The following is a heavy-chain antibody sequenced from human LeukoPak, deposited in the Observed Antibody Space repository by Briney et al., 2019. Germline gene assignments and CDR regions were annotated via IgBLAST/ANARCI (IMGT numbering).Heavy chain of an antibody. CDR1: GGSFGDFA. J-gene: IGHJ4*02. D-gene: IGHD3-3*01. CDR2: SVPTSDTK. V-gene: IGHV1-2*02. CDR3: ARDPSYYDFWSGYYTMGD. Sequence: ASVKVSCKASGGSFGDFAIIWVRQAPGHGLEWMGRSVPTSDTKDYAQKFQGRVTMTRDTSISTAYMELSRLRSDDTAVYYCARDPSYYDFWSGYYTMGDWGQGTLVTVSS.